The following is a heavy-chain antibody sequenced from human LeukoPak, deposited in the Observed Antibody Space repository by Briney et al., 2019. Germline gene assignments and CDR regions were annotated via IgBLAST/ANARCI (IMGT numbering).Heavy chain of an antibody. V-gene: IGHV4-39*01. D-gene: IGHD6-13*01. Sequence: ASETLSLTCTVSGGSINTSYYYWGWIRQPPGKGLEWIGSIHYSGSTYYNPSLKSRVTISVDTSKNQFSLKLSSVTAADTAVYYCASLYSSSWPTLDYWGQGTLVTVSS. CDR3: ASLYSSSWPTLDY. CDR2: IHYSGST. J-gene: IGHJ4*02. CDR1: GGSINTSYYY.